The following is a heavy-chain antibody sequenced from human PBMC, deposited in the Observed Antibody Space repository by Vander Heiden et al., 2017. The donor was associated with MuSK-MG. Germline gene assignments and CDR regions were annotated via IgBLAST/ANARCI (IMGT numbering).Heavy chain of an antibody. Sequence: QVQLVESGGGVVQPGRSLRLSCAAPGFTFRSDGMHWVRQAPGKGLEWVAVISYDGSNKYYADSVKGRFTISRDNSKNTLYLQMNSLRAEDTAVYYCASQYCSSSSCFLSLLDYWGQGTLVTVSS. V-gene: IGHV3-30*03. CDR1: GFTFRSDG. CDR2: ISYDGSNK. D-gene: IGHD2-2*01. CDR3: ASQYCSSSSCFLSLLDY. J-gene: IGHJ4*02.